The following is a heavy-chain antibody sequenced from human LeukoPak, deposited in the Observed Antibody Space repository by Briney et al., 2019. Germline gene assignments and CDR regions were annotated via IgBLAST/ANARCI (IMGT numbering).Heavy chain of an antibody. Sequence: SVKVSCKVSGGTNYALSWVRQAPGQGLEWIGGIMPILDVANSAQKLQGRGTFTAYKSTNTASMELSSLHYEDTAMYFCARGDSDASGDFRTFQFWGQGTLVTVSS. D-gene: IGHD4-17*01. CDR3: ARGDSDASGDFRTFQF. CDR1: GGTNYA. V-gene: IGHV1-69*10. CDR2: IMPILDVA. J-gene: IGHJ4*02.